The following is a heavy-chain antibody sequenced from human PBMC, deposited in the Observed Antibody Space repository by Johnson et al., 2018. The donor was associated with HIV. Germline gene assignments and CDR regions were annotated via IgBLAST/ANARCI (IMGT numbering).Heavy chain of an antibody. Sequence: VQLVESGGGLVQPGGSLRLSCAASGFSFSDYDMHWVRQLTGKSLEWVSAIGTAGDTFYPGSVKGRFTITRENPKNSLYLQMNGLRAGDTAIYYCARGGSSGWSGFLAFDIWGQGTMVTVSS. V-gene: IGHV3-13*01. CDR1: GFSFSDYD. CDR2: IGTAGDT. CDR3: ARGGSSGWSGFLAFDI. J-gene: IGHJ3*02. D-gene: IGHD6-19*01.